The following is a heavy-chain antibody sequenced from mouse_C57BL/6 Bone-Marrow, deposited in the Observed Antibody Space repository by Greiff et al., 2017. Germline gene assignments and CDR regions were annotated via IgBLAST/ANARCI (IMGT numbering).Heavy chain of an antibody. CDR2: INSDGGST. J-gene: IGHJ1*03. CDR1: EYEFPSHD. Sequence: EVQRVESGGGLVQPGESPKLSCESNEYEFPSHDMSWVRKTPEKRLELVAAINSDGGSTYYPDTMERRFIISRDNTKKTLYLQMSSLRSEDTALYYCARRGAGVYWYFDVWGTGTTVTVSS. V-gene: IGHV5-2*01. D-gene: IGHD3-3*01. CDR3: ARRGAGVYWYFDV.